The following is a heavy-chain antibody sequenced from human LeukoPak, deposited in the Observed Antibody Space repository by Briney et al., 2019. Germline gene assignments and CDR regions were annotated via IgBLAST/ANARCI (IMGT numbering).Heavy chain of an antibody. CDR2: IFHIGVT. V-gene: IGHV4-4*02. CDR3: ARGGSSAFDI. Sequence: SGTLSLTCAVSGGSISSDHWWSWVRQPPGKSLEWIGEIFHIGVTNYKPSLKSRVSMSVDNSRHQFSLNLRSVTAADTAVYFCARGGSSAFDICGPRTTVIVSS. D-gene: IGHD2-2*01. J-gene: IGHJ3*02. CDR1: GGSISSDHW.